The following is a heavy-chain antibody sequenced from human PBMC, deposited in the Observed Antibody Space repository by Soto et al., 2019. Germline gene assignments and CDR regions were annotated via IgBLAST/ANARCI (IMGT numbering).Heavy chain of an antibody. CDR1: GFTFSSYG. Sequence: QVQLVESGGGVVQPGRSLRLSCAASGFTFSSYGMHWVRQAPGKGLECVAVIWYDGSNKYYAESVKGRFTISRDNSKKTLYLQMNSLRAEDTAVYYCAREPPYPSYCSSTSCYGDYFDYWGQGTLVTVSS. V-gene: IGHV3-33*01. CDR3: AREPPYPSYCSSTSCYGDYFDY. CDR2: IWYDGSNK. J-gene: IGHJ4*02. D-gene: IGHD2-2*01.